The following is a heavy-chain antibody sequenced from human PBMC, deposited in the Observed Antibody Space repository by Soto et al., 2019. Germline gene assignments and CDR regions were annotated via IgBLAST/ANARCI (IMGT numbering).Heavy chain of an antibody. V-gene: IGHV3-15*01. CDR2: IKSKTDGGTT. D-gene: IGHD5-18*01. CDR3: TRYSYGASEY. Sequence: EVQLVESGGGMVKPGGSLRLSCAASGFTVSNAWVSWVRQAPGKGLEWVGRIKSKTDGGTTEYDAPVKGRFTISRDDSKNTLYLQMNSLKTEDTAVYYCTRYSYGASEYWGQGTLVTVSS. CDR1: GFTVSNAW. J-gene: IGHJ4*02.